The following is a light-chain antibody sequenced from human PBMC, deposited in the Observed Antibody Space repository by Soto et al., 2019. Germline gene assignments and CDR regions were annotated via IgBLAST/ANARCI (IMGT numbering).Light chain of an antibody. CDR2: KAT. Sequence: DIQMTQSPSTLSASVGARVTITCRASQSISSWLAWYQQKPGKAPKLLIYKATSLESGVPSRFSGSGSGTEFTLTISGLQPDDFATYYCLQYNSYPFPFGPGTKVDIK. CDR1: QSISSW. V-gene: IGKV1-5*03. J-gene: IGKJ3*01. CDR3: LQYNSYPFP.